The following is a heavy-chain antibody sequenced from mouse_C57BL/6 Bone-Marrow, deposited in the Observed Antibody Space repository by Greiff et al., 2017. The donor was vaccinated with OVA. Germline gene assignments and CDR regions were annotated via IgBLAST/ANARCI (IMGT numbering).Heavy chain of an antibody. V-gene: IGHV1-81*01. Sequence: VQLQQSGAELARPGASVKLSCKASGYTFTSYGISWVKQRTGQGLEWIGEIYPGSGNTYYNEKFKGKATLTADKSSSTAYMELRSLTSEDSAVYFCARLTTVVAKVAMDYWGQGTSVTVSS. CDR2: IYPGSGNT. CDR3: ARLTTVVAKVAMDY. J-gene: IGHJ4*01. CDR1: GYTFTSYG. D-gene: IGHD1-1*01.